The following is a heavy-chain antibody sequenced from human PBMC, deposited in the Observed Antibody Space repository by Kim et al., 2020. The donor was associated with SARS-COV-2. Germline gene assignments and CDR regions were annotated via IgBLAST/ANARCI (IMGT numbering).Heavy chain of an antibody. CDR1: GFTFSSYS. CDR3: ARDKEDIVVGGMDV. J-gene: IGHJ6*02. D-gene: IGHD2-2*01. V-gene: IGHV3-21*01. Sequence: GGSLRLSCAASGFTFSSYSMNWVRQAPGKGLEWVSSISSSSSYIYYADSVKGRFTISRDNAKNSLYLQMNSLRAEDTAVYYCARDKEDIVVGGMDVWGQGTTVTVSS. CDR2: ISSSSSYI.